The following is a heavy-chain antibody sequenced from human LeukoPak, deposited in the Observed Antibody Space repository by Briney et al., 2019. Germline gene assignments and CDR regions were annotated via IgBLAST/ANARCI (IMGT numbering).Heavy chain of an antibody. D-gene: IGHD3-22*01. J-gene: IGHJ4*02. CDR1: GYTFTSYG. V-gene: IGHV1-69*13. Sequence: SVKVSCKASGYTFTSYGISWVRQAPGQGLEWMGGIIPIFGTANYAQKFQGRVTITADESTSTAYMELSSLRSEDTAVYYCARSSLSSGYYYEDFDYWGQGTLVTVSS. CDR2: IIPIFGTA. CDR3: ARSSLSSGYYYEDFDY.